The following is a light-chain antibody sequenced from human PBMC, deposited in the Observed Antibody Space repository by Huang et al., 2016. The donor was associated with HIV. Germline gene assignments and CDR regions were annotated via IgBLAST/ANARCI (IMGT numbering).Light chain of an antibody. Sequence: AIRITQSPSSLSASTGDRVTITCRASQDVSNYLAWYQQKPGRAPKLMIYSTSTLQSGVPSRFSGNVSATDFSLTITCLQSDDFATYYCQQYHIYPWTFGQGTKVEI. CDR2: STS. CDR1: QDVSNY. J-gene: IGKJ1*01. V-gene: IGKV1-8*01. CDR3: QQYHIYPWT.